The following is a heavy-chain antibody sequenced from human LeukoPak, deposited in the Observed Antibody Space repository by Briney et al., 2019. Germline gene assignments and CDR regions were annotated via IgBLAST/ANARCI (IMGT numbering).Heavy chain of an antibody. J-gene: IGHJ5*02. Sequence: SETLSLTCTVSGGSISSSSYYWGWIRQPPGKGLEWIGSIYYSGSTYYNPSLKSRVTISVDTSKNQFSLKLSSVTAADTAVYYCAREERITMIVVGTFDPWGQGTLVTVSS. CDR2: IYYSGST. CDR1: GGSISSSSYY. V-gene: IGHV4-39*07. CDR3: AREERITMIVVGTFDP. D-gene: IGHD3-22*01.